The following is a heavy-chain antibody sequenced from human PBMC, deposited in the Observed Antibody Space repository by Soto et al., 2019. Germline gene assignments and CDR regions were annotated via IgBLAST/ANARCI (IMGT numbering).Heavy chain of an antibody. D-gene: IGHD1-26*01. J-gene: IGHJ5*02. CDR3: ATHSGWFAH. Sequence: GGSLRLSCAASGFTFSDSETDWVRQVPGRGLEWLAYISSSGSSIYYADSVKGRFTISRENAENSLFLLMNSLRAEDTAVYYCATHSGWFAHWGQGTLVTVSS. CDR2: ISSSGSSI. V-gene: IGHV3-48*03. CDR1: GFTFSDSE.